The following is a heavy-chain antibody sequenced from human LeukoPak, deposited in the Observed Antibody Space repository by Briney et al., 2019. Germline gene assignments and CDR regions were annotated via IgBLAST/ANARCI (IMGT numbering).Heavy chain of an antibody. D-gene: IGHD3-22*01. CDR3: ARDQRTNYYDSSDY. Sequence: GGSLRLSCAASGFTFSSYSMNWVRQAPGKGLEWVSYISSSSKTIYYTDSVKGRFTISRDNAENSLYLQMNSLRAEDTAVYYCARDQRTNYYDSSDYWGQGTLVTVSS. CDR1: GFTFSSYS. J-gene: IGHJ4*02. V-gene: IGHV3-48*04. CDR2: ISSSSKTI.